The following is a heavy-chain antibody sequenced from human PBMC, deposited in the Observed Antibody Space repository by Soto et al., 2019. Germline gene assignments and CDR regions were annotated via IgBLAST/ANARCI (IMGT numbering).Heavy chain of an antibody. CDR3: ARDYYGMDV. V-gene: IGHV4-30-2*06. J-gene: IGHJ6*02. CDR1: GGSISSGGYS. Sequence: PSETLSLTCTVSGGSISSGGYSWTWIRQSPGKGLEWIGYTYQSGSAYYNPSLKSRVTTSVDRSKNQFSLNLTSVTAADTAVYYCARDYYGMDVWGQGTTVTVSS. CDR2: TYQSGSA.